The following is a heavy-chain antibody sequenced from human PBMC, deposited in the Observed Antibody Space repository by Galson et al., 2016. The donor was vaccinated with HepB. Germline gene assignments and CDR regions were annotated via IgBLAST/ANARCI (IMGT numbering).Heavy chain of an antibody. CDR3: VRDSAWVSRYFYQ. CDR2: ISHDGSDK. D-gene: IGHD3-22*01. Sequence: SLRLSCAGSELSFKSYDMHWVRQAPGKGLEWVALISHDGSDKYYSDSVKGRFTISRDNSRKTLYLQMNSLRAEDTAAYFCVRDSAWVSRYFYQWGLGTQVIVSS. J-gene: IGHJ4*02. V-gene: IGHV3-30-3*01. CDR1: ELSFKSYD.